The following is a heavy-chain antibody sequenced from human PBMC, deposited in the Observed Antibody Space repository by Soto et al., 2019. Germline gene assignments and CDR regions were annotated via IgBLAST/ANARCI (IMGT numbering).Heavy chain of an antibody. J-gene: IGHJ5*02. CDR2: IYYSGST. CDR1: GGSISTGGYY. D-gene: IGHD1-7*01. V-gene: IGHV4-31*03. CDR3: ARAINWNYVNWFDP. Sequence: SETLSLTCTVSGGSISTGGYYWSWIRQHPGKGLEWIGHIYYSGSTYYSPSLKSRVIISVDTSKNQFSLKLSSVTAADTAVYYCARAINWNYVNWFDPWGQGTLVT.